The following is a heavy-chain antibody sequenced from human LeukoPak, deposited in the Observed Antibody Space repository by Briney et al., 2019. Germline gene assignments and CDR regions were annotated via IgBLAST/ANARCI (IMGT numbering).Heavy chain of an antibody. J-gene: IGHJ4*02. CDR1: GGSFSDYY. V-gene: IGHV4-34*01. Sequence: SETLSLTYGFYGGSFSDYYWGWIREPPGKGLEWIGEINHTGSTNYNPSLKSRVTISVDTSRNQFSLRLTSVTAADTAVYYCARGRSLHYFDYWGQGTLVTVSS. CDR2: INHTGST. CDR3: ARGRSLHYFDY.